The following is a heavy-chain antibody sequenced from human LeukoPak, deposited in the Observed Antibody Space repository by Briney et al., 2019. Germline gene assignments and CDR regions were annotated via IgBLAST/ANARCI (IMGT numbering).Heavy chain of an antibody. CDR3: ARHSLPYYYDSSGLNWFDP. J-gene: IGHJ5*02. CDR2: IYPGDSDT. V-gene: IGHV5-51*01. D-gene: IGHD3-22*01. Sequence: GESLKISCKGSGYSFTSYWIGWVRQMPGKGLEWMGIIYPGDSDTRYSPSLQGQVTISADKPTSTAYLQWSGLKASDTAMYYCARHSLPYYYDSSGLNWFDPWGQGTLVTVSS. CDR1: GYSFTSYW.